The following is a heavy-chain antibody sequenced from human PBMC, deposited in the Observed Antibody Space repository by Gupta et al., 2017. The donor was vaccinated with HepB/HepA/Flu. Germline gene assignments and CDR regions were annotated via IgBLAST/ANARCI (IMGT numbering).Heavy chain of an antibody. V-gene: IGHV3-23*01. CDR3: AKDQAGYSYGYGTFDY. Sequence: EVQLLESGGGLVQPGGSLRLSCAASGFPFSSYAMSWVRQAPGKGLEWVSAISGSGGSTYYADSVKGRFTISRDNSKNTLYLQMNSLRAEDTAVYYCAKDQAGYSYGYGTFDYWGQGTLVTVSS. J-gene: IGHJ4*02. CDR2: ISGSGGST. CDR1: GFPFSSYA. D-gene: IGHD5-18*01.